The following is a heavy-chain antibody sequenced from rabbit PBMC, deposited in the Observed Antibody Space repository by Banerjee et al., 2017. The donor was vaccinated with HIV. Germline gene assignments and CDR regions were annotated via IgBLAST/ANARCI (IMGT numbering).Heavy chain of an antibody. Sequence: QEQLEESGGGLVKPGASLTLTCKASGFSFSSSYYMCWVRQAPGKGLEWIACMDAGNSGSTYYANWAKGRFTISKTSLTTVTLQMTSLTAADTATYFCARDSYDTYDYVGAFILWGQGTLVTVS. D-gene: IGHD6-1*01. J-gene: IGHJ4*01. CDR3: ARDSYDTYDYVGAFIL. V-gene: IGHV1S45*01. CDR1: GFSFSSSYY. CDR2: MDAGNSGST.